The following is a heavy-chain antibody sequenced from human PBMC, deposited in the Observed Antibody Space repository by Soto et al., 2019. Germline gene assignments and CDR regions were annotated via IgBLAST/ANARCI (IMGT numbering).Heavy chain of an antibody. J-gene: IGHJ5*02. CDR1: AWCLTGDY. CDR2: INPNSGGT. V-gene: IGHV1-2*02. Sequence: KVSCSGFAWCLTGDYIDWGRQAPGQGLEWMGWINPNSGGTNYAQKFQGRVTMTRDTSISTAYMELSRLRSDDTAVYYCARFPYFIVLRSTNWFDPWGQGTLVTVSS. D-gene: IGHD2-8*01. CDR3: ARFPYFIVLRSTNWFDP.